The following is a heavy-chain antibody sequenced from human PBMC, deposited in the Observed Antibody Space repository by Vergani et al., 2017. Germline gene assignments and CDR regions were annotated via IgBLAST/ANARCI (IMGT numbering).Heavy chain of an antibody. CDR3: ARDWGPWDIVVVGNY. V-gene: IGHV3-21*02. J-gene: IGHJ4*02. D-gene: IGHD2-2*01. Sequence: EVQLLESGGGLVQPGGSRRLSCAGAGFTFDTYTMAYVRQAPGKGLEWVATISSGGGDIFYADSVKGRFTISRDNSKNTLYLQMNSLRAEDTAVYYCARDWGPWDIVVVGNYWGQGTLVTVSS. CDR2: ISSGGGDI. CDR1: GFTFDTYT.